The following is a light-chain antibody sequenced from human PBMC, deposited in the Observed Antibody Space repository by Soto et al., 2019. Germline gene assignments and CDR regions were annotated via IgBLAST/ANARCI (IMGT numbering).Light chain of an antibody. CDR2: AAS. J-gene: IGKJ1*01. V-gene: IGKV1-39*01. CDR3: QQSYSTPQT. CDR1: QSIISY. Sequence: DIQMTQSPSSLSASVGDRVTITCRASQSIISYLNWYQQKPGKAPKLLIYAASSLQSGVPSSFSGSGSGTDFTLTISSLQPEDFATYYCQQSYSTPQTFGQGTKWIS.